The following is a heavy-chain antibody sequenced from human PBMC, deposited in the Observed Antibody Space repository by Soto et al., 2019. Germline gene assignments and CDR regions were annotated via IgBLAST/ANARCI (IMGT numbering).Heavy chain of an antibody. CDR1: GFTFSNAW. V-gene: IGHV3-15*01. CDR2: IKSKTDGGTT. Sequence: GGSLRLSCAASGFTFSNAWMSWVRQAPGKGLEWVGRIKSKTDGGTTDYAAPVKGRFTISRDDSKNTLYLQMNSLKTEDTAVYYCTTDAPKGGSYLYYYYGMDVWGQGTTVTVSS. J-gene: IGHJ6*02. D-gene: IGHD1-26*01. CDR3: TTDAPKGGSYLYYYYGMDV.